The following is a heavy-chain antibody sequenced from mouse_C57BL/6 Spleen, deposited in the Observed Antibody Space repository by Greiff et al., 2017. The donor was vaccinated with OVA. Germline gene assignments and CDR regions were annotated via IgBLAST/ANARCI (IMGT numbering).Heavy chain of an antibody. CDR1: GYAFSSSW. CDR3: AREEVGKGYYFDY. J-gene: IGHJ2*01. D-gene: IGHD1-1*02. CDR2: IYPGDGDT. Sequence: QVQLKESGPELVKPGASVKISCKASGYAFSSSWMNWVKQRPGKGLEWIGRIYPGDGDTNYNGKFKGKATLTADKSSSTAYMQLSSLTSEDSAVYFCAREEVGKGYYFDYWGQGTTLTVSS. V-gene: IGHV1-82*01.